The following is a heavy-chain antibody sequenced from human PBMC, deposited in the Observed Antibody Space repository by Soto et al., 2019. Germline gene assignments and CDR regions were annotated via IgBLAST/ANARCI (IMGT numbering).Heavy chain of an antibody. J-gene: IGHJ6*02. V-gene: IGHV3-49*04. D-gene: IGHD6-6*01. CDR3: TREIAARYYYYGMDV. CDR2: IRSKAYGGTT. Sequence: PVGLQRLCCTASGFTFGDYAMSWVSKAPGKGLEWVGFIRSKAYGGTTEYAASVKGRFTISRDDSKSIAYLQMNSLKTEDTAVYYCTREIAARYYYYGMDVWGQGTTVTVSS. CDR1: GFTFGDYA.